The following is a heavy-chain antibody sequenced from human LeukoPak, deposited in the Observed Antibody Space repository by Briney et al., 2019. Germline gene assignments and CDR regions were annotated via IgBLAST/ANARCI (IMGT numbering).Heavy chain of an antibody. V-gene: IGHV1-46*01. CDR1: GYSFTNYY. D-gene: IGHD2-2*01. CDR2: INPSGGST. J-gene: IGHJ4*02. Sequence: ASVKVSCKASGYSFTNYYMHWVRQAPGQGLEWMGIINPSGGSTTNAQKFQGRVTMTRDTSTTTVYVELSSLRSDDTAMYYCARDERDVVVVPGAMPYWGQGTLVTVSS. CDR3: ARDERDVVVVPGAMPY.